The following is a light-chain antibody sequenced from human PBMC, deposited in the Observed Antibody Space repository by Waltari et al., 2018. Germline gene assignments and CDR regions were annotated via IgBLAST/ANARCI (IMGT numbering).Light chain of an antibody. V-gene: IGKV1-13*02. J-gene: IGKJ5*01. CDR3: QQFKSYPIT. Sequence: AIQLTQSPSSLSASVGDRVTVTCRASQGISNTLAWYQQKPGQAPKLLIYDASTLESGVPSRFSGSGSGTEFTLTISSLQPEDFATYYCQQFKSYPITFGQGTRLEI. CDR1: QGISNT. CDR2: DAS.